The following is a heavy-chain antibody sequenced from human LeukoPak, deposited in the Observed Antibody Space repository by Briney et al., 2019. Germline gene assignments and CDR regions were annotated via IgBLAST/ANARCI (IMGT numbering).Heavy chain of an antibody. V-gene: IGHV3-43*01. Sequence: GGSLRLSCAASGFTFDDYTVHWVRQAPGKGLEWVSLISWDGGSTYYADSVKGRFTISRDNSKNSLYLQMNSLRTEDTALYYCAKVGRTIFGEGYYYGMDVWGQGTTVTVSS. D-gene: IGHD3-3*01. CDR2: ISWDGGST. CDR1: GFTFDDYT. CDR3: AKVGRTIFGEGYYYGMDV. J-gene: IGHJ6*02.